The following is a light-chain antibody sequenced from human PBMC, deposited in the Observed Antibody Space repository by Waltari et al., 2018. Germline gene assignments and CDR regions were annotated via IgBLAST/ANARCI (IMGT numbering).Light chain of an antibody. J-gene: IGKJ1*01. CDR3: QQYHGDSPT. Sequence: DTQMTQSPSTLSAYVGDRVTIPCRASQNIYNWLAWYQQKPGEAPEVLIYDASSLRSGVPSRFSGSGSGTEFTLTISSLQPGDFATYYCQQYHGDSPTFGQGTRVEIE. CDR2: DAS. V-gene: IGKV1-5*01. CDR1: QNIYNW.